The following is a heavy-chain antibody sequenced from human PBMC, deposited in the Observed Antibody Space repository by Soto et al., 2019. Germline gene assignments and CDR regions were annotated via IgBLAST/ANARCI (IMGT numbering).Heavy chain of an antibody. Sequence: QLQLQESCPGLVKAAETLSLTCSVSGASIISVDDYWAWIRQPPGRGLEWIGSIQSRGDSQYNPSLQGRVSMSVDTSKNRFSLKLKSVTARDTAVYFCARLGGAGYSSGWFAPWGQGTLVTVPS. V-gene: IGHV4-39*07. CDR2: IQSRGDS. CDR3: ARLGGAGYSSGWFAP. D-gene: IGHD2-15*01. CDR1: GASIISVDDY. J-gene: IGHJ5*02.